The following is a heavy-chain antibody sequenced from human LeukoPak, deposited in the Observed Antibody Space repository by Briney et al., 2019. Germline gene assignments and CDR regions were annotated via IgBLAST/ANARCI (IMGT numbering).Heavy chain of an antibody. CDR3: ARDSGQVLTGYPVWDP. CDR1: GFSFSSYT. V-gene: IGHV3-48*01. D-gene: IGHD3-9*01. Sequence: PGGSLRLSCAASGFSFSSYTMNWVRQAPGQGLEWISYISSSSSTIYYADSVKGRFTVSRDNAKNSLYLQMSSLRAEDTAVYYCARDSGQVLTGYPVWDPWGQGTLVTVSS. J-gene: IGHJ5*02. CDR2: ISSSSSTI.